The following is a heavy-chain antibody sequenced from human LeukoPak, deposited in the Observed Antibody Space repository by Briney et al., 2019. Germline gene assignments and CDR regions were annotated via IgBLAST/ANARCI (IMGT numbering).Heavy chain of an antibody. Sequence: EASVKVSCKASGYTFTSYGISWVRQAPGQGLEWMGWISAYNGNTNYAQKLQGRVTMTTDTSTSTAYMELRSLRSDDTAVYYCAARGGATAHPDFDYWGQEPWSPSPQ. CDR3: AARGGATAHPDFDY. CDR2: ISAYNGNT. D-gene: IGHD1-26*01. CDR1: GYTFTSYG. J-gene: IGHJ4*01. V-gene: IGHV1-18*01.